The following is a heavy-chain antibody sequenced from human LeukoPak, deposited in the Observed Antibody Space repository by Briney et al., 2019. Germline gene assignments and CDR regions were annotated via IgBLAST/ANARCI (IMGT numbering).Heavy chain of an antibody. CDR1: GYTFTSYG. CDR2: ISAYNGNT. CDR3: ARDPGTWGYVYYYDSSGYYPPYCFDY. V-gene: IGHV1-18*01. Sequence: ASVKVSCKASGYTFTSYGISWVRQAPGQGLEWMGWISAYNGNTNYAQKLQGRVTMTTDTSTSTAYMELRSLRSDDTAVYYCARDPGTWGYVYYYDSSGYYPPYCFDYWGQGTLVTVSS. D-gene: IGHD3-22*01. J-gene: IGHJ4*02.